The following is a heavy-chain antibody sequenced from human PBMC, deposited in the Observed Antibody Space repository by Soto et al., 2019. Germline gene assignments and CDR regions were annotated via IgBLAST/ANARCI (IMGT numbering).Heavy chain of an antibody. J-gene: IGHJ5*02. CDR1: GGSIDSGGYS. Sequence: QLQLQESGSGLVKPSQTLSLTCAVSGGSIDSGGYSWNWIRQPPGKGLEWIGYIYHTGAAHYNASLEGRVSLSVDMSKNQFSLQMTSVTAADTAVYYCIRESYILPFDPWGQGIFVTVSS. CDR2: IYHTGAA. V-gene: IGHV4-30-2*01. D-gene: IGHD2-21*01. CDR3: IRESYILPFDP.